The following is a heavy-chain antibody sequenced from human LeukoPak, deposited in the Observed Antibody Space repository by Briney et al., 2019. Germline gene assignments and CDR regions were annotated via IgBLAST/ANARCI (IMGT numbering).Heavy chain of an antibody. CDR2: ITGAGSTT. V-gene: IGHV3-23*01. CDR3: VRDRNYFEALQRSY. D-gene: IGHD1-7*01. CDR1: GFTFSTFA. J-gene: IGHJ4*02. Sequence: GGSLRLSCAASGFTFSTFAMSWVRKDPGRGLEWVSSITGAGSTTYYPESVKGRFTISRDNSKNTLYLQMNSLRVEDTAVYFCVRDRNYFEALQRSYWGQGTLVTVSS.